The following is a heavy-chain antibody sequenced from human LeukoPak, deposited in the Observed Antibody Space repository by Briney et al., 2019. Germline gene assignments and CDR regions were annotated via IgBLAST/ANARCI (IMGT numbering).Heavy chain of an antibody. D-gene: IGHD6-19*01. J-gene: IGHJ4*02. CDR2: INPNSGGT. Sequence: ASVKVSCKASGYTFTCYYMHWVRQAPGQGLEWMGRINPNSGGTNYAQQFQGRVTMTRDTSISTAYMELSRLRSDDTAVYYCARDPRIAVAGKYFDYWGQGTLVTVSS. CDR1: GYTFTCYY. CDR3: ARDPRIAVAGKYFDY. V-gene: IGHV1-2*06.